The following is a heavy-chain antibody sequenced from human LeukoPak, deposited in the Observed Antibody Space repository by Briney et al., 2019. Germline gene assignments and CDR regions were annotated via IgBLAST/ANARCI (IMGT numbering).Heavy chain of an antibody. CDR2: IKQDGSEK. CDR3: ARALPRYCSGGSCRDY. D-gene: IGHD2-15*01. V-gene: IGHV3-7*01. CDR1: GFTFSSYW. J-gene: IGHJ4*02. Sequence: QPGGSLRLSCAASGFTFSSYWMGWVRRAPGKGLGWVANIKQDGSEKYYVDSVKGRFTISRDNAKNSLYLQMNSLRAEDTAVYYCARALPRYCSGGSCRDYWGQGTLVTVSS.